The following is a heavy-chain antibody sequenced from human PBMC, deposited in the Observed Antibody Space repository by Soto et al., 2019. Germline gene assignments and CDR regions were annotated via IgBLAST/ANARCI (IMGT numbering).Heavy chain of an antibody. CDR2: INPSGGST. D-gene: IGHD7-27*01. V-gene: IGHV1-46*01. CDR1: GDALTSYY. Sequence: GASVKLSCKASGDALTSYYMHWVRQAPGQGLEWMGIINPSGGSTSYAQKFQGRVTMTRDTSTSTVYMELSSLRSEDTAVYYCARDLFAPVGTSYYYGMDVWGQGTTVTVSS. J-gene: IGHJ6*02. CDR3: ARDLFAPVGTSYYYGMDV.